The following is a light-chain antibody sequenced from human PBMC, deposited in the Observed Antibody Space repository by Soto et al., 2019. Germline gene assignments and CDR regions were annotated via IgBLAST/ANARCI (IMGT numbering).Light chain of an antibody. CDR3: MSYVGGNSVA. J-gene: IGLJ2*01. CDR1: DNDVGRYDY. V-gene: IGLV2-8*01. Sequence: QSVLTQPPSASGPPGMSVTLSCSGTDNDVGRYDYVSWYQQHPGKAPKLLIYEVSKRPSGVPDRFSASKSGNTASLTVSGLQGEDEADYYCMSYVGGNSVAFGGGTKVTVL. CDR2: EVS.